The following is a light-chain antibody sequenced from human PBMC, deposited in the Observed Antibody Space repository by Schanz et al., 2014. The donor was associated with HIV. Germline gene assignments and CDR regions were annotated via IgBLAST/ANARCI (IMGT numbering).Light chain of an antibody. CDR1: SSDVGGYNY. Sequence: QSALTQPASVSGSPGQSITISCTGTSSDVGGYNYVSWYQQHPGKVPKLIIYDVSNRPSGVSNRFSGSKSDNTASLTISGLQAEDEADYYCSSYAGSNSYVFGTGTKLTVL. V-gene: IGLV2-14*03. CDR2: DVS. J-gene: IGLJ1*01. CDR3: SSYAGSNSYV.